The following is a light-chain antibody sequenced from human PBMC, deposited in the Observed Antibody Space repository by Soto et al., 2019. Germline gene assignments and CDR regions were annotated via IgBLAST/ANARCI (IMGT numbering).Light chain of an antibody. J-gene: IGKJ5*01. CDR1: QSISSW. Sequence: GDTVTITCRASQSISSWLAWYQQKQGKAPKLLIYDASSLESGVPSRFSGSGSGTDFNLTITSLQTEDFATYYCQQSYGTPITFGQGTRLEIK. CDR2: DAS. CDR3: QQSYGTPIT. V-gene: IGKV1-39*01.